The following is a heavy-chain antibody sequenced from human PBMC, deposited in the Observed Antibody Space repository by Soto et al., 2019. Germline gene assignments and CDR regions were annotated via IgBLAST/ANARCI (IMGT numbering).Heavy chain of an antibody. V-gene: IGHV3-11*01. CDR1: GCTFSDHY. Sequence: GGSLRLSCAASGCTFSDHYMSWIRQAPRKGPEWVSYISSGGSAIYYADSVKGRFTISRDNARNSLYLQMNSLRAEDTAVYYCARVKECRGSSCYARDAFDIWGQGTMVTVSS. D-gene: IGHD2-2*01. CDR2: ISSGGSAI. J-gene: IGHJ3*02. CDR3: ARVKECRGSSCYARDAFDI.